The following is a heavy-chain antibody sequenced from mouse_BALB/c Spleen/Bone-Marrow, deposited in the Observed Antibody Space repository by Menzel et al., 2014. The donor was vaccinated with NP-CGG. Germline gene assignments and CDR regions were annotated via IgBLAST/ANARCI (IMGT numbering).Heavy chain of an antibody. CDR1: GYTFTSYW. CDR3: TRRGYYAMDY. Sequence: VQLQQSGAELVKPGASVKMSCKASGYTFTSYWMHWVKQRPGQGLEWIGVIDPSDSYTSYNQKFKGKATLTVDTSSSTAYMQPSSLTSEDSAVYYCTRRGYYAMDYWGQGTSVTVSS. V-gene: IGHV1S127*01. CDR2: IDPSDSYT. J-gene: IGHJ4*01.